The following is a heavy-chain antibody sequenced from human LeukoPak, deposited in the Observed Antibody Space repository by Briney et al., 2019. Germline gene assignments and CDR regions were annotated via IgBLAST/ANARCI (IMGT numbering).Heavy chain of an antibody. CDR1: GFTFSNYW. CDR2: INRDGSTT. CDR3: ARDKKSGESSEIDY. J-gene: IGHJ4*02. Sequence: QVGGSLILSCAASGFTFSNYWVHWVRQAPGKGLVWVSRINRDGSTTKYADSVKGRFTVSRDNAKNTLNLQMNSLRAEDTAVYYCARDKKSGESSEIDYWGQGTLVTVSS. D-gene: IGHD3-10*01. V-gene: IGHV3-74*03.